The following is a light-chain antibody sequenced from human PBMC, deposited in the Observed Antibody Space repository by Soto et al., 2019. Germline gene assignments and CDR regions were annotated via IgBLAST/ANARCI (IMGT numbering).Light chain of an antibody. V-gene: IGKV3-15*01. CDR2: GAS. CDR3: QQYNNCPPYT. J-gene: IGKJ2*01. Sequence: EIVMTQSPATLSVSPGERATLSCRASQSVSSNLAWYQQKPGQAPRLLIYGASTRATGIPARFSGSGSGTAFTLTFSSLQSEDFSVYYCQQYNNCPPYTFGQGTKLEIK. CDR1: QSVSSN.